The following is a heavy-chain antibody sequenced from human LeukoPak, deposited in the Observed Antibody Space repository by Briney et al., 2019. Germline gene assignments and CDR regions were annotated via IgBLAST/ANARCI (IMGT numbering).Heavy chain of an antibody. CDR3: ARRRDYYDSSGYWDAFDI. D-gene: IGHD3-22*01. Sequence: GGSLRLSCAASEFSVGSNYMTWVRQAPGKGLEWVSLIYSGGSTYYADSVKGRFTISRDNSKNTLYLQMNSLRAEDTAVYYCARRRDYYDSSGYWDAFDIWGQGTMVTVSS. V-gene: IGHV3-66*04. CDR2: IYSGGST. CDR1: EFSVGSNY. J-gene: IGHJ3*02.